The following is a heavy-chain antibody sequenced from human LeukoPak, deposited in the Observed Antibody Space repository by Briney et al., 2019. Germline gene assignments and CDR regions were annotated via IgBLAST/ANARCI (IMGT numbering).Heavy chain of an antibody. J-gene: IGHJ3*02. Sequence: SETLSLTCTVSGGSISSGSYYWSWIRQPAGEGLEWIGHIYTSGSTNYNPSLKSRVTISVDTSKNQFSLKLSSVTAADTAVYYCARQNSGSYGDAFDIWGQGTMVTVSS. V-gene: IGHV4-61*09. CDR1: GGSISSGSYY. CDR2: IYTSGST. D-gene: IGHD1-26*01. CDR3: ARQNSGSYGDAFDI.